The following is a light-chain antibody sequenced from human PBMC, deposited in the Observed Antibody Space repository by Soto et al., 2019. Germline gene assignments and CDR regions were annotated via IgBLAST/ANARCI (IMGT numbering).Light chain of an antibody. J-gene: IGKJ5*01. CDR2: DAS. CDR3: QQYSSSSIT. V-gene: IGKV3D-20*01. CDR1: RSISSSY. Sequence: EIVLTQSPATLSLSPGERVTLSCGASRSISSSYLAWHQQKPGLAPRLLIYDASIRATGIPDRFSGSGSGTDFTLTISRLEPEDFAVYYCQQYSSSSITFGQGTRLEIK.